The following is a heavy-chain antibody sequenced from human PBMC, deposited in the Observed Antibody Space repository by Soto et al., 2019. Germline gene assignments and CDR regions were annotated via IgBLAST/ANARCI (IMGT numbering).Heavy chain of an antibody. Sequence: PSETLSLTCAVYGGSFSGYYWSWIRQPPGKGLEWIGEINHSGSTNYNPSLKSRVTISVDTSKNQFSLKLSSVTAADTAVYYCASRLRYRPFDYWGQGTLVTVSS. D-gene: IGHD4-17*01. CDR1: GGSFSGYY. CDR2: INHSGST. V-gene: IGHV4-34*01. J-gene: IGHJ4*02. CDR3: ASRLRYRPFDY.